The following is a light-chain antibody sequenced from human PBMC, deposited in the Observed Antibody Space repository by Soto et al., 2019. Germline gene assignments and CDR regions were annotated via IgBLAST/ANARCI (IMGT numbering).Light chain of an antibody. V-gene: IGLV2-14*01. CDR3: NSYTSTFTWV. CDR1: SSDVGGHNF. J-gene: IGLJ2*01. CDR2: EVT. Sequence: QSVLTQPASVSGSPGQSITISCTGTSSDVGGHNFVSWYQHHLGKAPKLMIYEVTNRPSGVSDRFSGSKSGNTASLTISGLQAEDEADYYCNSYTSTFTWVFGGGTKLTVL.